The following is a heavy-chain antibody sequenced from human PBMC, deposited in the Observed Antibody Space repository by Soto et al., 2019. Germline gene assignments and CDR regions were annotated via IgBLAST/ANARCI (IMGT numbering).Heavy chain of an antibody. J-gene: IGHJ4*02. Sequence: ASVKVSCKASGFTFASYGISWVRQAPGQGLEWMGWISGYDGNTKYTQKFQGRVSMTTDTSTSTAYMEVRSLRSDDTAVYYCARGTSVDYWGQGTLVTVSS. V-gene: IGHV1-18*04. CDR2: ISGYDGNT. CDR1: GFTFASYG. D-gene: IGHD6-19*01. CDR3: ARGTSVDY.